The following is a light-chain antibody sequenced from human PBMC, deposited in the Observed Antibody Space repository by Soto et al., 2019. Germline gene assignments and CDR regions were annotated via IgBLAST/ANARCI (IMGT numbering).Light chain of an antibody. V-gene: IGKV3-15*01. J-gene: IGKJ5*01. CDR3: QQYKNGTPIT. CDR2: DAS. Sequence: EIVMTQSPATLSVSPGERATLSCRASHSVTSRLAWYQQKPGQAPRLLIYDASTRATGIAARFSSGGSGTEFTHTNSSLQSEYLEFYCCQQYKNGTPITCGQGTRRVIK. CDR1: HSVTSR.